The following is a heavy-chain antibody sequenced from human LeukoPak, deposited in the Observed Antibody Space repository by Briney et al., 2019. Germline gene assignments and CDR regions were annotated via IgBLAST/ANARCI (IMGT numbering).Heavy chain of an antibody. V-gene: IGHV3-30*18. Sequence: GGSLRLSCAASGFTFNSYGMHWVRQAPGKGLEWVAVISYDGSNKYYADSVKGRFTISRDNSKNTLYLQMNSLRAEDTAVYYCAKEDIVVVVAARILDYWGQGTLVTVSS. D-gene: IGHD2-15*01. J-gene: IGHJ4*02. CDR2: ISYDGSNK. CDR3: AKEDIVVVVAARILDY. CDR1: GFTFNSYG.